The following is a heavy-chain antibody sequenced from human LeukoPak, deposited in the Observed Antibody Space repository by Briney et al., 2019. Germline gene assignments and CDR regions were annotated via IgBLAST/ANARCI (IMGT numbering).Heavy chain of an antibody. CDR1: GGSISSGSYY. D-gene: IGHD1-1*01. CDR2: IYTSGST. CDR3: ARAGSHATFQYNWNDSGAFDI. Sequence: KSSQTLSLTCTVSGGSISSGSYYWSWIRQPAGKGLEWIGRIYTSGSTNYNPSLKSRVTISVDTSKNQFSLELSSVTAADTAVYYCARAGSHATFQYNWNDSGAFDIWGQGTMVTVSS. V-gene: IGHV4-61*02. J-gene: IGHJ3*02.